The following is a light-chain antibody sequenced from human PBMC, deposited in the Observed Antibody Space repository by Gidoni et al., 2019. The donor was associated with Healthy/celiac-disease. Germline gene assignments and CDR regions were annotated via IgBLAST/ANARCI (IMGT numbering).Light chain of an antibody. J-gene: IGKJ5*01. V-gene: IGKV3-20*01. CDR2: GAS. Sequence: DIVLTQSPGTLSWSPGERATLSCRASQSVSSSYLAWYQQKPGQAPRLLIYGASSRATGIPDRFSGSGSGTDFTLTISRLEPEDFAVYYCQQYGSSPRTFGQGTRLEIK. CDR3: QQYGSSPRT. CDR1: QSVSSSY.